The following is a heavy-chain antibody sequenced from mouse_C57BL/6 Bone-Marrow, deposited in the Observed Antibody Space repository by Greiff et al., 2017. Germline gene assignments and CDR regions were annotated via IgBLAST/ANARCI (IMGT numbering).Heavy chain of an antibody. V-gene: IGHV14-4*01. Sequence: VPLQQSGAELVRPGASVKLSCTASGFNIKDDYMHWVKQRPEQGLEWIGWIDPENGDTEYASKFQGKAPITADTSSNTAYLQLSSLTSEDTAVYYCTTHDGYSYYFDYWGQGTTLTVSS. CDR2: IDPENGDT. D-gene: IGHD2-3*01. CDR3: TTHDGYSYYFDY. J-gene: IGHJ2*01. CDR1: GFNIKDDY.